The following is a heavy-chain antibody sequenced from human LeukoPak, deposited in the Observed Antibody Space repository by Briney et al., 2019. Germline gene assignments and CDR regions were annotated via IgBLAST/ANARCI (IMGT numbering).Heavy chain of an antibody. CDR2: IYYSGST. D-gene: IGHD2-15*01. J-gene: IGHJ4*02. CDR3: ARGVSGAHRRENYFDY. CDR1: GGSISSGGYY. V-gene: IGHV4-31*03. Sequence: PSETLSLTCTVSGGSISSGGYYWSWIRQHPGKGLEWIGYIYYSGSTYYNPSLKSRVTISVDTSKNQFSLKLSSVTAADTAVYYCARGVSGAHRRENYFDYWGQGTLVTVSS.